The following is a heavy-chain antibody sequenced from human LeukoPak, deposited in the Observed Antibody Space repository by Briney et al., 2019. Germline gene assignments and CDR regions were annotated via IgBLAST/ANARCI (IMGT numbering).Heavy chain of an antibody. D-gene: IGHD6-13*01. CDR1: GGSFSGYY. CDR3: ARQRITAADGTKGYFDY. V-gene: IGHV4-34*01. Sequence: PSETLSLTCAVYGGSFSGYYWSWIRQPPGKGLEWIGEINHSGSTNYNPSLKSRVTISVDTSKNQFSLNLNSVTAADTALYYCARQRITAADGTKGYFDYWGQGTLVTVSS. J-gene: IGHJ4*02. CDR2: INHSGST.